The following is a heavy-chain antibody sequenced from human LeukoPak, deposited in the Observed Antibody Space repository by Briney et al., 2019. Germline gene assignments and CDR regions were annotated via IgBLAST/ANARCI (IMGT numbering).Heavy chain of an antibody. Sequence: SETLSLTCAVYGGSFRGYYWSWIRQPPGKGLEWIGEINHSGSTNYNPSLKSRVTISVDTSKNQFSLKLSSVTAADTAVYYCARVYSYDFWSGYLDYWGQGTLVTVSS. CDR3: ARVYSYDFWSGYLDY. CDR1: GGSFRGYY. J-gene: IGHJ4*02. CDR2: INHSGST. V-gene: IGHV4-34*01. D-gene: IGHD3-3*01.